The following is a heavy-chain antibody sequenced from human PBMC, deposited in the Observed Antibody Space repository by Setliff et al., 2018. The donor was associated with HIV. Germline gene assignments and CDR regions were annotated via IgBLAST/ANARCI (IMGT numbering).Heavy chain of an antibody. CDR3: ARGRDFWNGYYDFDS. D-gene: IGHD3-3*01. Sequence: SVKVSCKASGGTFSSYAITWVRQAPGQGLEWVGGIIPIFGTANYAQKFQGRVSISADASTRTAYMELSSLTSDDTAVYYCARGRDFWNGYYDFDSWGQGTLVTVSS. J-gene: IGHJ4*02. CDR1: GGTFSSYA. CDR2: IIPIFGTA. V-gene: IGHV1-69*13.